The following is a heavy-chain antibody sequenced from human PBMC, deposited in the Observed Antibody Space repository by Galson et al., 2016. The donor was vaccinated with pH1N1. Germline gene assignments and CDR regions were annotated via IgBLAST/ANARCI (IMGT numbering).Heavy chain of an antibody. D-gene: IGHD1-26*01. V-gene: IGHV4-59*01. CDR1: GVSISGYY. Sequence: LSLTCSVSGVSISGYYWGWIRQSPGKGLDYVGYIYYNGHTNYSPSLKSRVTMSLDMSKNQFSLKLTSVTAADTAVYFCARSGSRCGSDAFDMWGQGTTVTVSS. CDR3: ARSGSRCGSDAFDM. J-gene: IGHJ3*02. CDR2: IYYNGHT.